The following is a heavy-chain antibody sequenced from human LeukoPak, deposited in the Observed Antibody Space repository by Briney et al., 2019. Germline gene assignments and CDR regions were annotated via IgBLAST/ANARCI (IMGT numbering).Heavy chain of an antibody. Sequence: GGSLRLSCAASGFTFSSYAMSWVRQAPGKGLEWVSAISGSSGSTYYADSVKGRFTISRDNSKNTLYLQMNSLRAEDTAVYYCAKDQEKYSSSWYYFDYWGQGTLVTVSS. V-gene: IGHV3-23*01. D-gene: IGHD6-13*01. CDR2: ISGSSGST. CDR3: AKDQEKYSSSWYYFDY. J-gene: IGHJ4*02. CDR1: GFTFSSYA.